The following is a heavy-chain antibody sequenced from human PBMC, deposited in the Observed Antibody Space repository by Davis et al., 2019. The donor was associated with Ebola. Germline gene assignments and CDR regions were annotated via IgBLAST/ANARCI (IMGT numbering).Heavy chain of an antibody. CDR2: IVVGSGNT. D-gene: IGHD5-18*01. V-gene: IGHV1-58*02. Sequence: SVKVSCKASGFTFTSSAMQWVRQARGQRLEWIGWIVVGSGNTNYAQKFQERVTITRDMSTSTAYMELSSLRSEDTAVYYCAADLQLWLRSYYYYGMDVWGQGTTVTVSS. CDR1: GFTFTSSA. CDR3: AADLQLWLRSYYYYGMDV. J-gene: IGHJ6*02.